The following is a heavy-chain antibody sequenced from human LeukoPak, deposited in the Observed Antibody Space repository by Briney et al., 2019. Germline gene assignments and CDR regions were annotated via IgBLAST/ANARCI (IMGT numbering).Heavy chain of an antibody. CDR3: ARFPFERSYRNDFWTY. CDR1: GYTFTSYA. V-gene: IGHV7-4-1*02. D-gene: IGHD3-3*01. CDR2: INTNTGNP. J-gene: IGHJ4*02. Sequence: ASVKVSCKASGYTFTSYAMNWVRQAPGQGLEWMGWINTNTGNPTYAQGFTGRFVFSLDTSVSTAYLQISSLKAEDTAVYYCARFPFERSYRNDFWTYWGQGTLVTVSS.